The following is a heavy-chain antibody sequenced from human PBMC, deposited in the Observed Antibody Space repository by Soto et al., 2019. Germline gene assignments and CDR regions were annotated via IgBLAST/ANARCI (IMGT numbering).Heavy chain of an antibody. CDR1: GYIFTTYV. V-gene: IGHV1-3*04. CDR3: ASDFYGDPDCYFDY. Sequence: ASVKVSCKTSGYIFTTYVIHWVRQAPGQRLEWMGWIITGSGDTRYSDNFQGRVTITRDTSASTVYMELNSLRSEDTAVYYCASDFYGDPDCYFDYWGQGNLLTASS. CDR2: IITGSGDT. D-gene: IGHD4-17*01. J-gene: IGHJ4*02.